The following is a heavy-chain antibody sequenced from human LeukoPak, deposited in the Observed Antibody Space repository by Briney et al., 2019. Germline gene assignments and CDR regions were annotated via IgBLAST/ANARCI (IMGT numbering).Heavy chain of an antibody. D-gene: IGHD3-22*01. V-gene: IGHV3-11*01. CDR1: GFTFSDYY. J-gene: IGHJ4*02. CDR3: AKDHLSSTYYYDSSGYPLDY. CDR2: ISSSGSTI. Sequence: GGSLRLSCAASGFTFSDYYMSWIRQAPGKGLEWVSYISSSGSTIYYADSVKGRFTISRDNSKNTLYLQMNSLRAEDTAVYYCAKDHLSSTYYYDSSGYPLDYWGQGTLVTVSS.